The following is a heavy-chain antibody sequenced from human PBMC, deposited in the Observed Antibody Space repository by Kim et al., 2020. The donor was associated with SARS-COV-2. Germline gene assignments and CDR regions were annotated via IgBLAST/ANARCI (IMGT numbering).Heavy chain of an antibody. Sequence: GGSLRLSCAASGFTFSNYWMTWVRQAPGKGLEWVANIKQDGSEIYYVDSVKGRFTISRDNAKNSLYLQMNSLTAEDTALYYCARAGRGILADYFQYWGQGTLVTVSS. CDR1: GFTFSNYW. V-gene: IGHV3-7*03. D-gene: IGHD3-16*01. J-gene: IGHJ1*01. CDR3: ARAGRGILADYFQY. CDR2: IKQDGSEI.